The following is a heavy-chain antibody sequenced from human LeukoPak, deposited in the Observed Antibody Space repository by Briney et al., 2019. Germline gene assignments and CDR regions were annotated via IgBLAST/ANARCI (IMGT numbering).Heavy chain of an antibody. CDR2: ISGSGDST. J-gene: IGHJ4*02. CDR3: AKGGSSLSRRVYFDY. Sequence: GGSLRLSCAASGFTFSSYAMSWVRQAPGKGLEWVSAISGSGDSTYYADSVKGRFTISRDNSKNTLYLQMNSLRAEDTAVYYCAKGGSSLSRRVYFDYWGQGTLVTVSS. V-gene: IGHV3-23*01. CDR1: GFTFSSYA. D-gene: IGHD1-26*01.